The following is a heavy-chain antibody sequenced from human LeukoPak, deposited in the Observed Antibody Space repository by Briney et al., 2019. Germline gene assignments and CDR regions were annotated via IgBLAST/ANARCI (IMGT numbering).Heavy chain of an antibody. CDR1: GFTFSNYAM. D-gene: IGHD1-26*01. Sequence: PGGSLRLSCAASGFTFSNYAMTWVRQPPGQGLEWIGEISLTGRTNYNPSLIGRVIMSLDESRNQLSLTLTSVTAADTAMYYCTRESGPYCPFGYWGQGTLVVVPS. CDR3: TRESGPYCPFGY. CDR2: ISLTGRT. V-gene: IGHV4-4*02. J-gene: IGHJ4*02.